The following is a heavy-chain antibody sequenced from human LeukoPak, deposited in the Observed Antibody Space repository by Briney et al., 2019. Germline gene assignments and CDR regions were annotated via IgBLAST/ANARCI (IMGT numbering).Heavy chain of an antibody. CDR1: GGSISSYY. J-gene: IGHJ4*02. Sequence: SETLSLTCTVSGGSISSYYWSWIRQPPGKGLEWIGYIYYSGSTNYNPSLKSRVTISVDTSKNQFSLKLSSVTAADTAVYYCARGEGAAAADFDYWGQGTLVTVSS. CDR2: IYYSGST. D-gene: IGHD6-13*01. CDR3: ARGEGAAAADFDY. V-gene: IGHV4-59*01.